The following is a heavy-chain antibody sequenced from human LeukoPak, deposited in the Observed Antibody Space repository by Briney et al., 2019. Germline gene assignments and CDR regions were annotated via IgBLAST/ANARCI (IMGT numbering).Heavy chain of an antibody. CDR2: ISSSSSYI. CDR1: GFTFSSYS. V-gene: IGHV3-21*01. CDR3: ARDLTMDSDQFDY. D-gene: IGHD3-10*01. Sequence: GSLRLSCAASGFTFSSYSMNWVRQAPGKGLEWVSSISSSSSYIYYADSVKGRFTISRDNAKNSLYLQMNSLRAEDTAVYYCARDLTMDSDQFDYWGQGTLVTVSS. J-gene: IGHJ4*02.